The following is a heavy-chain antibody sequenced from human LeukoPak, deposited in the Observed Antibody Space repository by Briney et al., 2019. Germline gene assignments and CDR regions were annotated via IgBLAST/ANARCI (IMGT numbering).Heavy chain of an antibody. CDR1: GFTLSDYW. CDR2: INQDGSDK. CDR3: ARNQKGASDGFDI. J-gene: IGHJ3*02. Sequence: PGGSLRLSCVASGFTLSDYWMSWVRQAPVKGLEWVANINQDGSDKYYVDSVKGRFTISRDNAKNSLYLQMNSLRAEDTAVYYCARNQKGASDGFDIWGKGTRVTVSS. V-gene: IGHV3-7*01.